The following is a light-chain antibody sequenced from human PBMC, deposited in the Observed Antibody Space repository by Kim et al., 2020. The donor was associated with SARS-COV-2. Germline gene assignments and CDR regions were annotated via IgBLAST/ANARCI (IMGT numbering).Light chain of an antibody. Sequence: LSPGETATLSCRASQSVSSSYLAWYQQKPGQAPRLLIYGASSRATGIPDRFSGSGSGTDFTLAISRLEPEDFAVYYCQQYGSPRTFGQGTKVDIK. J-gene: IGKJ1*01. CDR1: QSVSSSY. V-gene: IGKV3-20*01. CDR3: QQYGSPRT. CDR2: GAS.